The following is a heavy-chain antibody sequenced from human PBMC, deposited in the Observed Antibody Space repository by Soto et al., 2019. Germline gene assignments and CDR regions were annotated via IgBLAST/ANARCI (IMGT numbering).Heavy chain of an antibody. D-gene: IGHD2-2*01. CDR2: ITSSSITI. J-gene: IGHJ6*03. V-gene: IGHV3-48*02. Sequence: PGGSLRLSCAASGFTFSSFSMNWVRQAPGKGLEWLSYITSSSITIYYADSVKGRFTISRDNAKNSLYLQMNSLRDEDTAVYYCARGRARKDIVVVPAAMPVYMDVWGKGTTVTVSS. CDR3: ARGRARKDIVVVPAAMPVYMDV. CDR1: GFTFSSFS.